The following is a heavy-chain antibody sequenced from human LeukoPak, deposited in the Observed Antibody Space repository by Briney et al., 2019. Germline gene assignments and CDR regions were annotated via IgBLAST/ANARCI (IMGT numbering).Heavy chain of an antibody. J-gene: IGHJ4*02. D-gene: IGHD4-11*01. Sequence: PGGSLGLSCAASGFTFSSYSMNWVRQAPGKGLEWVSYISSSTSTIHYADSVKGRFTISRDNAKNSLYLQMNSLRADDTAVYYCAEDLDYTTYGYYFDYWGQGTLVTVSS. CDR3: AEDLDYTTYGYYFDY. CDR1: GFTFSSYS. CDR2: ISSSTSTI. V-gene: IGHV3-48*01.